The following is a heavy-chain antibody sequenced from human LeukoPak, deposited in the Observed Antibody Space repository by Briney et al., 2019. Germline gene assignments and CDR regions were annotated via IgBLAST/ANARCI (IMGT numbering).Heavy chain of an antibody. J-gene: IGHJ4*02. CDR3: ARGGIQLWLDLSY. CDR2: ISAYNGDT. V-gene: IGHV1-18*04. D-gene: IGHD5-18*01. CDR1: GYPFTSYG. Sequence: ASVKVSCKASGYPFTSYGVTWVRQAPGQGLEWMGWISAYNGDTRYAQNLQGRLTMTTDTSTTTAYMELRSLRSDDTAVYYCARGGIQLWLDLSYWGQGTLVTVFS.